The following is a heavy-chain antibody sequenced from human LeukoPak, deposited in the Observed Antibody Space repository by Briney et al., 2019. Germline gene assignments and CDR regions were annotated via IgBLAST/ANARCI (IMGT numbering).Heavy chain of an antibody. CDR3: ARGPYSYDSSGAFDI. J-gene: IGHJ3*02. CDR2: ISSSGST. Sequence: SETLSLTCTVSGDFISSGDYYWSWIRQPSGKGLEWIGRISSSGSTNYNPSLKSRVTISVDTSKNQFSLKLSSVTAADTAVYFCARGPYSYDSSGAFDICGQGTMVTVSS. D-gene: IGHD3-22*01. V-gene: IGHV4-61*02. CDR1: GDFISSGDYY.